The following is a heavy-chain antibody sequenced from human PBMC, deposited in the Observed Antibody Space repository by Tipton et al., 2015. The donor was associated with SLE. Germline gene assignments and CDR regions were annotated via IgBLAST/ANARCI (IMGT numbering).Heavy chain of an antibody. CDR3: ARAAPPNPYCSGGSCYSGPFWYYYYYMDV. CDR2: IYYSGST. V-gene: IGHV4-39*01. D-gene: IGHD2-15*01. CDR1: GGSISSSSYY. Sequence: TLSLTCTVSGGSISSSSYYWGWIRQPPGKGLEWIGRIYYSGSTYYNPSLKSRVTISVDTSKNQFSLKLSSVTAADTAVYYCARAAPPNPYCSGGSCYSGPFWYYYYYMDVWGKGTTVTVSS. J-gene: IGHJ6*03.